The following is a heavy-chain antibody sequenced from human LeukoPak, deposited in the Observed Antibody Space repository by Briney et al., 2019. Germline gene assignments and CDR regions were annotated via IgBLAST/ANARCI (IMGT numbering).Heavy chain of an antibody. CDR1: GFTFSTYA. J-gene: IGHJ4*02. CDR3: ASQSRGALDY. CDR2: ITGSGSNT. D-gene: IGHD3-10*01. V-gene: IGHV3-23*01. Sequence: GGSLRLACAASGFTFSTYAVSWVRQAPGKGLEWVSAITGSGSNTYYADSVKGRFTTSRDNSKNTVYLQVNSLRVEDTAVYYCASQSRGALDYWGQGTLVTVSS.